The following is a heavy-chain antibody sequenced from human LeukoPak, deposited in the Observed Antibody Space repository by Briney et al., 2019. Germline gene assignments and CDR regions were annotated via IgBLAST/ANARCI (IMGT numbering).Heavy chain of an antibody. V-gene: IGHV1-46*01. J-gene: IGHJ4*02. D-gene: IGHD6-6*01. Sequence: ASVKVSCKASGQSLTGYFIHWVRQAPGQGLEWMGIINPTGGSTTYAQKFQGRVTMTRDTSTSIVYMELSSLRSDDTAVYYCARTAARRFDYWGQGTLVTVSS. CDR3: ARTAARRFDY. CDR2: INPTGGST. CDR1: GQSLTGYF.